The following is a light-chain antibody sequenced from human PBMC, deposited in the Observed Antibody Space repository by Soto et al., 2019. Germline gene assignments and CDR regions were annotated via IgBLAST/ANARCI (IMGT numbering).Light chain of an antibody. Sequence: EVVITQSASTLSVAPGERPTLTSTASQNISRSLAWYQQKPGQGPSLLIYGTSTRAGGVPARFSGGGSGTEITLTIPSLQSEDFAVYYCHQYNGWPRTFGQGTKVDIK. CDR1: QNISRS. V-gene: IGKV3-15*01. CDR3: HQYNGWPRT. CDR2: GTS. J-gene: IGKJ1*01.